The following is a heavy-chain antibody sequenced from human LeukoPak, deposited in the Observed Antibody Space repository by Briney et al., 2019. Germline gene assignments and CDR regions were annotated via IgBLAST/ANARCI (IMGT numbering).Heavy chain of an antibody. CDR1: GGSISSYY. CDR2: IYYSGST. J-gene: IGHJ6*03. V-gene: IGHV4-59*12. Sequence: PSETLSLTCTVSGGSISSYYWSWIRQPPGKGLEWIGYIYYSGSTNYNPSLKSRVTISVDTSKNQFSLKLSSVTAADTAVYYCARGVVAAAGPEYYYYYYYMDVWGKGTTVTVSS. D-gene: IGHD6-13*01. CDR3: ARGVVAAAGPEYYYYYYYMDV.